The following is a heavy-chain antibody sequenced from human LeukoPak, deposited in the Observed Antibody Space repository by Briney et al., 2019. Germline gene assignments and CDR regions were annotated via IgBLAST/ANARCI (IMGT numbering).Heavy chain of an antibody. Sequence: PSEPLSLTCTVSGGSISSGDYYWSWIRQPPGKGLEWIGYIYYSGSTNYNPSLKSRVTISVDTSKNQFSLKLSSVTAADTAVYYCARYSGYPIDAFDIWGQGTMVTVSS. J-gene: IGHJ3*02. CDR3: ARYSGYPIDAFDI. CDR1: GGSISSGDYY. CDR2: IYYSGST. D-gene: IGHD5-12*01. V-gene: IGHV4-61*08.